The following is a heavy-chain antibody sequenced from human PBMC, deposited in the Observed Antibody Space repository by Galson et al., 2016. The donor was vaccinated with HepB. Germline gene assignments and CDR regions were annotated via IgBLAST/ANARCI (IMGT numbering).Heavy chain of an antibody. V-gene: IGHV4-39*01. CDR2: IYYSGTT. J-gene: IGHJ3*02. Sequence: SETLSLTCKVSGFSIRTSSYFWGWIRQPPGMGLEWIGHIYYSGTTYYNPSLRSRLTISVDTSKNQFSLQLSSVTAADTAVYYCARTIGTTVTSDDAFDIWGQGTVVAVSS. D-gene: IGHD4-17*01. CDR3: ARTIGTTVTSDDAFDI. CDR1: GFSIRTSSYF.